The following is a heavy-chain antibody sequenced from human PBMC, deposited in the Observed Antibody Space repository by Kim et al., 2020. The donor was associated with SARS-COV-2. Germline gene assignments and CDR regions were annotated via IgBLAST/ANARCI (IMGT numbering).Heavy chain of an antibody. D-gene: IGHD3-10*01. Sequence: SVKVSCKASGGTFSSYAISWVRQAPGQGLEWMGGIIPIFGTANYAQKFQGRVTITADESTSTAYMELSSLRSEDTAVYYCARARGAGGHAFDIWGQGTMVTVSS. CDR1: GGTFSSYA. J-gene: IGHJ3*02. CDR2: IIPIFGTA. CDR3: ARARGAGGHAFDI. V-gene: IGHV1-69*13.